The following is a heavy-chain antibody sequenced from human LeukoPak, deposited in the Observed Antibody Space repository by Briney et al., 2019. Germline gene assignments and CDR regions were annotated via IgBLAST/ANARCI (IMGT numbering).Heavy chain of an antibody. CDR2: IIPILGIA. CDR3: ARQQGGIPLARFDP. D-gene: IGHD3-16*01. V-gene: IGHV1-69*04. J-gene: IGHJ5*02. Sequence: GSSVKVSCKASGGTFSSYAISWVRQAPGQGLEWMGRIIPILGIANYAQKFQGRVTITADKSTSTAYMELSSLRSEDTAVYYCARQQGGIPLARFDPWGQGTLVTVSS. CDR1: GGTFSSYA.